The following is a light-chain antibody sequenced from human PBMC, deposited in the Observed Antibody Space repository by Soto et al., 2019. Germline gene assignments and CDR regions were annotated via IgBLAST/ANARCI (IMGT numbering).Light chain of an antibody. CDR2: YDS. CDR3: HVWDSSSDHPV. V-gene: IGLV3-21*04. CDR1: NIGSKS. Sequence: SYELTQPPSVSVAPGKTARITCGGNNIGSKSVHWYQQKPGQAPVLVIYYDSDRPSGIPERFSGSNSANTATLTISRVEAGDEADYYCHVWDSSSDHPVFGRGTKLTVL. J-gene: IGLJ3*02.